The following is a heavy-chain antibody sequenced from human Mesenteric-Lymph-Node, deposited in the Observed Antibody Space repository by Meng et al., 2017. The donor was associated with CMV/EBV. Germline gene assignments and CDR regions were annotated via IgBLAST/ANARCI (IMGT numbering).Heavy chain of an antibody. J-gene: IGHJ4*02. CDR3: ARDPHFITTPGANYFDY. CDR2: INPNSGGT. CDR1: GYTFTGYY. Sequence: ASVKVSCKASGYTFTGYYMHWVRQAPGQGLEWMGWINPNSGGTNYAQKFQGRVTMTRDTSISTAYMELSRLRSEDTAVYYCARDPHFITTPGANYFDYWGQGTLVTVSS. D-gene: IGHD3-3*01. V-gene: IGHV1-2*02.